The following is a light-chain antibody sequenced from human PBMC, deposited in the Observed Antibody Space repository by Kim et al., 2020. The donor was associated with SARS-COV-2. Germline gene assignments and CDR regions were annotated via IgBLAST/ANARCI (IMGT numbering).Light chain of an antibody. V-gene: IGLV1-47*01. CDR1: SSTNRANN. CDR2: RNH. CDR3: ATWVDGLSGWV. Sequence: GQWMTNSCTRSSSTNRANNVYGDQHHQGTGPDLLLDRNHQRPSGVRDRFCGSKSGTGASLAISGLRSEDEAEYDCATWVDGLSGWVFGGGTKLTVL. J-gene: IGLJ3*02.